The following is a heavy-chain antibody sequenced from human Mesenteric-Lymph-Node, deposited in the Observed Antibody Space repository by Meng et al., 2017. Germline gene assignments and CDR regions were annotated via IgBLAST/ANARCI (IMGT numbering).Heavy chain of an antibody. D-gene: IGHD3-22*01. V-gene: IGHV1-69*05. CDR3: ARDRDYYDSSGYPNYYFDY. Sequence: SVKVSCKASGGTFSSYAISWVRQAPGQGLEWMGGIIPIFGTANYAQKFQGRVTITTDESTSTAYMELSSLRAEDTAVYYCARDRDYYDSSGYPNYYFDYWGQGTLVTVSS. CDR1: GGTFSSYA. CDR2: IIPIFGTA. J-gene: IGHJ4*02.